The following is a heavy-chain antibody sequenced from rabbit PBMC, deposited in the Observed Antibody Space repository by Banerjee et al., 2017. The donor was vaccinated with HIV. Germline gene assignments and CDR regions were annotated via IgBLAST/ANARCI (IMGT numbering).Heavy chain of an antibody. J-gene: IGHJ6*01. CDR1: GFSFSNKYV. CDR2: INTSNGNT. CDR3: ARGGAGDGYGFESTL. Sequence: QEQLVESGGGLVKPGASLTLTCKASGFSFSNKYVMCWVRQAPGKGLEWIACINTSNGNTVYASWAKGRFTISKTSSTTVTLQMTSLTAADTATYFCARGGAGDGYGFESTLWGKGTLVTVS. D-gene: IGHD6-1*01. V-gene: IGHV1S45*01.